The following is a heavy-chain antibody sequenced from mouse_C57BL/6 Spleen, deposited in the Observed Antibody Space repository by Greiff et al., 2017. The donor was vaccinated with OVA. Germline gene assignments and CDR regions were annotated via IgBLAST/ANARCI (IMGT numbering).Heavy chain of an antibody. CDR1: GYTFTDYN. J-gene: IGHJ4*01. CDR3: ARRELGAMDY. Sequence: EVQLQQSGPELVKPGASVKLPCKASGYTFTDYNMDWVKQSHGKSLEWIGDINPNNGGTIYNQKFKGKATLTVDKSSSTAYMELRSLTSEDTAVYYCARRELGAMDYWGQGTSVTVSS. CDR2: INPNNGGT. D-gene: IGHD3-3*01. V-gene: IGHV1-18*01.